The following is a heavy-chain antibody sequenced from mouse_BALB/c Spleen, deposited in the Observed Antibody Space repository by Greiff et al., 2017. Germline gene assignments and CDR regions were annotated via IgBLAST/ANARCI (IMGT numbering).Heavy chain of an antibody. CDR2: ISYSGST. Sequence: DVKLQESGPGLVKPSQSLSLTCTVTGYSITSDYAWNWIRQFPGNKLEWMGYISYSGSTSYNPSLKSRISITRDTSKNQFFLQLNSVTTEDTATYYCAEGFAYWGQGTLVTVSA. J-gene: IGHJ3*01. CDR1: GYSITSDYA. V-gene: IGHV3-2*02. CDR3: AEGFAY.